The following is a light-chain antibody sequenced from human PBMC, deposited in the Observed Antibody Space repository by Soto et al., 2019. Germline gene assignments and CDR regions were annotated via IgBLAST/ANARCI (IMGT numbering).Light chain of an antibody. V-gene: IGLV2-8*01. CDR1: STDVGGYNY. CDR3: GSLACSTIV. Sequence: HSALTQPPSASGSPGQSVTISCTGTSTDVGGYNYVSWYQQHPGKAHKLMIYEVNKRPSGIPDRFSGSKSGKAASVSVCGLRVEDEAGYCWGSLACSTIVFATGAKVTV. J-gene: IGLJ1*01. CDR2: EVN.